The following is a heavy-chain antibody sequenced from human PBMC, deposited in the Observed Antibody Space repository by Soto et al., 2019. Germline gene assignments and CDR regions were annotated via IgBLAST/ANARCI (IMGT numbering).Heavy chain of an antibody. Sequence: GGSLRLSCAASGFTVSSNYLTWVRQAPGEGLKWVSVLYPNGRAFYADSVKGRFTISIDNSQNSVYLLMNTLRAEDTAIYYCARGLGREYQDNRNYFHLDYWGQGTLVTVSS. V-gene: IGHV3-53*01. CDR1: GFTVSSNY. CDR3: ARGLGREYQDNRNYFHLDY. D-gene: IGHD1-20*01. J-gene: IGHJ4*02. CDR2: LYPNGRA.